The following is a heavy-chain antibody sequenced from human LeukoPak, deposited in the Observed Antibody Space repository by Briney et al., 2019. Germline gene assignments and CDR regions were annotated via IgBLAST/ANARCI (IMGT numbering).Heavy chain of an antibody. V-gene: IGHV5-51*01. CDR3: ARLFSTTLWYFDL. J-gene: IGHJ2*01. CDR2: IYPGDSDS. CDR1: GYSFTNYW. D-gene: IGHD2-2*01. Sequence: GESLKISCEGSGYSFTNYWIGWMRQMPGKGLEWMGIIYPGDSDSRYSPSFQGQVTISADKSISTTYLQWSSLKASDTAIYYCARLFSTTLWYFDLWGRGTLVTVSS.